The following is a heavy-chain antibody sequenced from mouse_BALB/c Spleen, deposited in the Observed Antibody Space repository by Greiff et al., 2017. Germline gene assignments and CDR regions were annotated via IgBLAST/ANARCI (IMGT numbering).Heavy chain of an antibody. Sequence: EVQVVESGGGLVQPGGSLRLSCATSGFTFTDYYMSWVRQPPGKALEWLGFIRNKANGYTTEYSASVKGRFTISRDNSQSILYLQMNTLRAEDSATYYCARDRSRYYAMDYWGQGTSVTVSS. V-gene: IGHV7-3*02. CDR3: ARDRSRYYAMDY. CDR1: GFTFTDYY. CDR2: IRNKANGYTT. J-gene: IGHJ4*01.